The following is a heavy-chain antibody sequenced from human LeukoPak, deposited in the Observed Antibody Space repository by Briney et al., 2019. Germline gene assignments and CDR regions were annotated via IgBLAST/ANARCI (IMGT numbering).Heavy chain of an antibody. CDR2: ISGSGGST. D-gene: IGHD3-3*01. CDR1: GFTFSSYA. Sequence: GGSLRLSCAASGFTFSSYAMSWVRQAPGKGLEWVSAISGSGGSTYYADSVKDRFTISRDNSKNTLYLQMNSLRAEDTAVYYCARIYYDFWSGYEGLGAFDIWGQGTMVTVSS. J-gene: IGHJ3*02. V-gene: IGHV3-23*01. CDR3: ARIYYDFWSGYEGLGAFDI.